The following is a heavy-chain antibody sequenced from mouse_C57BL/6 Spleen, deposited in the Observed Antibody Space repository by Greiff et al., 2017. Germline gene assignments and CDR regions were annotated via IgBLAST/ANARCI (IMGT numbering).Heavy chain of an antibody. Sequence: VQLQQSGAELVRPGASVKLSCTASGFNIKDDYMHWVKQRPEQGLEWIGWIDPENGDTEYASKFQGKATITADTSSNTAYLQLSSLTSEATAVYYCTHGTPFDCWGQGTTLTVST. D-gene: IGHD4-1*01. CDR3: THGTPFDC. CDR2: IDPENGDT. J-gene: IGHJ2*01. V-gene: IGHV14-4*01. CDR1: GFNIKDDY.